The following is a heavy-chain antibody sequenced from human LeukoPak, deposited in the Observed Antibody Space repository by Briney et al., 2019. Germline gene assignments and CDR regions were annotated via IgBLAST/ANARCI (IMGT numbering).Heavy chain of an antibody. D-gene: IGHD3-10*01. Sequence: PGGSLRLSCVASGFTSSGYWMSWVRQAPGKGLQWVANIKQDGSQKYYVDSVKGRSTISRDNIQNSLYLQMNSLRAEDTAVYYCARDKTYFYGSGSYPDYWGQGTLVTVSS. CDR1: GFTSSGYW. J-gene: IGHJ4*02. CDR2: IKQDGSQK. V-gene: IGHV3-7*01. CDR3: ARDKTYFYGSGSYPDY.